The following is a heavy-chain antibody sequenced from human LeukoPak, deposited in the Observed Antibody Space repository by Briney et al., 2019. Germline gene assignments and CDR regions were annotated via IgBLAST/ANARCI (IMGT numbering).Heavy chain of an antibody. V-gene: IGHV4-4*09. Sequence: PSETLSLTCTVSGGSISSYYWSWIRQPPGKGLEWIGYIYTSGSTNYNPSLKSRVTISVDTSKNQFPLKLSSVTAADTAVYYCARVSSGWADAFDIWGQGTMVTVSS. D-gene: IGHD6-19*01. CDR3: ARVSSGWADAFDI. CDR1: GGSISSYY. J-gene: IGHJ3*02. CDR2: IYTSGST.